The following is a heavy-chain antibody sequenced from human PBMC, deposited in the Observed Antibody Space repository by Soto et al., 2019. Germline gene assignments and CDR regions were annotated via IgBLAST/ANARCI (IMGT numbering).Heavy chain of an antibody. D-gene: IGHD2-2*01. CDR3: ARDYGVVPAAILRSYYYYGMDV. V-gene: IGHV3-48*01. CDR1: ELMLRTYS. CDR2: ITSSSSTM. J-gene: IGHJ6*02. Sequence: GGSLRLSCGASELMLRTYSLNWVRQAPGEGLEWVSSITSSSSTMYYADSVKGRFTITRDNSKNSLYLQMNSLRAEDTAVYYCARDYGVVPAAILRSYYYYGMDVWGQGTTVTVSS.